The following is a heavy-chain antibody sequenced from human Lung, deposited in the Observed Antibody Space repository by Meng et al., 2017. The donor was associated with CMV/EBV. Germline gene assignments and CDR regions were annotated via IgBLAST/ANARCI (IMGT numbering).Heavy chain of an antibody. D-gene: IGHD3-22*01. CDR3: ARAQYYYDSSAFFEY. CDR2: IYQSGTT. Sequence: SXTLSLXCTVSGGSINSGGYYWSWIRQHPGKGLEWIGHIYQSGTTSYNPSLKSRVSISVDTSKKQFSLKLSSTTAADTAVYYCARAQYYYDSSAFFEYWCQGALVTVSS. J-gene: IGHJ4*02. V-gene: IGHV4-31*03. CDR1: GGSINSGGYY.